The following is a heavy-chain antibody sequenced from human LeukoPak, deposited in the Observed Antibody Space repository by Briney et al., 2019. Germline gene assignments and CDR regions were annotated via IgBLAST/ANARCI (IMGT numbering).Heavy chain of an antibody. Sequence: PGGSLRLSCAASGFTLSNNYMSWVRQAPGKGLEWVSVVYSGGSTHYADSVKGRFTISRDNSKNTLYLHMNSLRAEDTAVYYCATADSGSYYSGFDYWGQGTLVTVSS. CDR1: GFTLSNNY. J-gene: IGHJ4*02. CDR2: VYSGGST. D-gene: IGHD1-26*01. V-gene: IGHV3-66*01. CDR3: ATADSGSYYSGFDY.